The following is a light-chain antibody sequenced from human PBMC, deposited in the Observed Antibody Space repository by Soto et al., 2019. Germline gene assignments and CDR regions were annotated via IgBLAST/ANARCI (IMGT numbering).Light chain of an antibody. V-gene: IGLV2-8*01. CDR1: SSDVGGYNY. J-gene: IGLJ2*01. CDR2: EVS. Sequence: QSVLTQPPSASGSPGQSVTISCTGTSSDVGGYNYVSWYQQHPGKAPNLMIYEVSKRPSGVPDRFSGSKSGNTASLTVSGLQAEDEADYYCSSYAGSNSFVFGGGTKLTVL. CDR3: SSYAGSNSFV.